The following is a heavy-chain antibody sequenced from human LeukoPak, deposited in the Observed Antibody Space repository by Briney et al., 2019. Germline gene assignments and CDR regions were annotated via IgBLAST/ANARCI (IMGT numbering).Heavy chain of an antibody. Sequence: GGSLRLSCAASGFTFSSYAMSWVRQAPGKGLEWVSAISGSGGSTYYADSVKGRFTISRDNSKNTLYLQMNSLRAEDTAVYYCAKDRSYCSGGSCPYYYYYMDVWGKGTTVTVSS. V-gene: IGHV3-23*01. CDR3: AKDRSYCSGGSCPYYYYYMDV. J-gene: IGHJ6*03. D-gene: IGHD2-15*01. CDR1: GFTFSSYA. CDR2: ISGSGGST.